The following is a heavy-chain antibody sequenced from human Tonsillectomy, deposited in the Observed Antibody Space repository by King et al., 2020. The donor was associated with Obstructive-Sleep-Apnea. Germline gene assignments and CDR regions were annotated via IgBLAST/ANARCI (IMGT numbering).Heavy chain of an antibody. J-gene: IGHJ4*02. CDR3: ARQGLGYDPLFDS. D-gene: IGHD2-2*01. CDR1: GGSMSSYY. Sequence: QVQLQESGPGLVKPSETLSLTCTVSGGSMSSYYWTWIRQPPGKGLEWIGYGYHTGSSTYNPSLRSRVTISVDTSKNKFSLKLNSVTAADTAVYYCARQGLGYDPLFDSWGQGTLIAVSS. V-gene: IGHV4-59*08. CDR2: GYHTGSS.